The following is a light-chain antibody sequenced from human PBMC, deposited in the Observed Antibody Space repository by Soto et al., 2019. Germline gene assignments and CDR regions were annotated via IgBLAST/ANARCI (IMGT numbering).Light chain of an antibody. CDR2: GAS. V-gene: IGKV3-15*01. CDR3: QQYNNWPYT. J-gene: IGKJ2*01. Sequence: EIMMRQSPATVSVSPGGRATLSCRASQPIASNVAWYQQRPGQPPRLLIFGASTRASDVPDGFTGSGSGTQFTLTIASLHSEDLGVYFCQQYNNWPYTFGQGTKVDIK. CDR1: QPIASN.